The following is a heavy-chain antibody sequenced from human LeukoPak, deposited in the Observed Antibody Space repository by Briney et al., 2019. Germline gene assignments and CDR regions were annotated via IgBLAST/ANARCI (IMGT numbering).Heavy chain of an antibody. V-gene: IGHV3-73*01. Sequence: PGGSLRLSCAASGFTFSGSTGHWVRQTSGKGLEWVGHIRSKVNRYATAYAASVKGRFTISRDDSKNTAYLQMNSLRTEDTAVYYCCTWGGRGDIVEVSLDYWGQGTLVTVSS. CDR1: GFTFSGST. D-gene: IGHD2-2*01. CDR3: CTWGGRGDIVEVSLDY. CDR2: IRSKVNRYAT. J-gene: IGHJ4*02.